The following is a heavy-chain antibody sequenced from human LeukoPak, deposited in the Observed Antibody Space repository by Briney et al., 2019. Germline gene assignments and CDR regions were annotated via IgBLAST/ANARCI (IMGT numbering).Heavy chain of an antibody. Sequence: ASVKVSCKASGYTFTSYGISWVRQAPGQGLEWMGWISAYNGNTNYAQKLQGRVAMTTDTSTSTAYMELRGLRSDDTAVYYCASQTRIYGDYLIDYWGQGTLVTVSS. J-gene: IGHJ4*02. D-gene: IGHD4-17*01. V-gene: IGHV1-18*01. CDR1: GYTFTSYG. CDR2: ISAYNGNT. CDR3: ASQTRIYGDYLIDY.